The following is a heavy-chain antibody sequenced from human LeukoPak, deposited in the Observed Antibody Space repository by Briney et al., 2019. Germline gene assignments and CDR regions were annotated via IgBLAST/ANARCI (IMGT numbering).Heavy chain of an antibody. CDR1: GYSISSGYY. CDR3: ARLRMVRGVRRGDYYYMDV. J-gene: IGHJ6*03. Sequence: SETLSLTCTVSGYSISSGYYWDWIRQPPGKGLEWIGEINHSGSTNYNPSLKSRVTISVDTSKNQFSLKLSSVTAADTAVYYCARLRMVRGVRRGDYYYMDVWGKGTTVTVSS. D-gene: IGHD3-10*01. CDR2: INHSGST. V-gene: IGHV4-38-2*02.